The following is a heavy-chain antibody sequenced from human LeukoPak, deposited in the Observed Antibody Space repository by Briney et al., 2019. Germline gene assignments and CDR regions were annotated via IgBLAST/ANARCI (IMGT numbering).Heavy chain of an antibody. CDR2: IYYSGST. J-gene: IGHJ3*02. CDR3: ARDRRYCSSTSCYLSDAFDI. V-gene: IGHV4-39*07. CDR1: GGSISSSSYY. D-gene: IGHD2-2*01. Sequence: SETLSLTCTVSGGSISSSSYYWGWIRQPPGKGLEWIGSIYYSGSTYYNPSLKSRVTISVDTSKNQFSLKLSSVTAADTAVYYCARDRRYCSSTSCYLSDAFDIWGQGTMVTVSS.